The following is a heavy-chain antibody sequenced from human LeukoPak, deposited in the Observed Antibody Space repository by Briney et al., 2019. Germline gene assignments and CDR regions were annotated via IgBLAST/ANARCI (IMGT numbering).Heavy chain of an antibody. CDR3: ARMPSTEIYYSYYMDV. CDR2: ISAYGGST. V-gene: IGHV3-23*01. D-gene: IGHD2-2*01. J-gene: IGHJ6*03. CDR1: EFSLRSYT. Sequence: QPGGSLRLSCGDSEFSLRSYTMNCVRQAPGKGLEWVSGISAYGGSTYYADSVKGRFTISRDDSNNTLYLQMDSLGTEDTAVYYCARMPSTEIYYSYYMDVWGKGTTVTVSS.